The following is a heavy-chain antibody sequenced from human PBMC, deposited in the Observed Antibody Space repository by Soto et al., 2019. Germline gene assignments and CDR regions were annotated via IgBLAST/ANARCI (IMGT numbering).Heavy chain of an antibody. J-gene: IGHJ4*02. Sequence: LRLSCAASGFTFSSYDMNWVRQAPGKGLEWLSYISSSGDTKNYADSVQGRFTISRDSAKNSLYLQMNSLRAEDTAVYYCARGTIVGATFTYWGQGALVTVSS. V-gene: IGHV3-48*03. CDR2: ISSSGDTK. D-gene: IGHD1-26*01. CDR3: ARGTIVGATFTY. CDR1: GFTFSSYD.